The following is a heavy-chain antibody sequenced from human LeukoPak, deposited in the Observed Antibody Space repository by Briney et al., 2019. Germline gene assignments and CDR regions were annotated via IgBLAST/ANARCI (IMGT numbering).Heavy chain of an antibody. CDR2: IYSGGST. V-gene: IGHV3-53*01. CDR1: GFTFSSYA. CDR3: ARSGYAVVTSYYYMDV. Sequence: PGGSLRLSCAASGFTFSSYAMHWVRQAPGKGLEWVSVIYSGGSTYYADSVKGRFTISRDNSKNTLYLQMNSLRAEDTAVYYCARSGYAVVTSYYYMDVWGKGTTVTVSS. D-gene: IGHD4-23*01. J-gene: IGHJ6*03.